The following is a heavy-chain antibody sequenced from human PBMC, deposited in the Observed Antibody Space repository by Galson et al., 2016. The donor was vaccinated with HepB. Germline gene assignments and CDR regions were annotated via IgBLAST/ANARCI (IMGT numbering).Heavy chain of an antibody. CDR1: GATISSSRFA. CDR3: ARQAGVGQGMTPFGF. J-gene: IGHJ4*02. D-gene: IGHD1-14*01. CDR2: FYYRGGT. Sequence: ETLSLPCPVTGATISSSRFAWGWVRQPPGLRPEWLGSFYYRGGTCSNPSLTSRVTISVDSSKNQFSLRLRPVTAADPAVYYCARQAGVGQGMTPFGFWGPGTLVTVSS. V-gene: IGHV4-39*01.